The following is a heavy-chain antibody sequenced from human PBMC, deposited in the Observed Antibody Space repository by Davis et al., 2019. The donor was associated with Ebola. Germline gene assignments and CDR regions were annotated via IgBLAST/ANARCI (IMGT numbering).Heavy chain of an antibody. V-gene: IGHV3-30*02. Sequence: GGSLRLSCAASGFTFSSYGMHWVRQAPGKGLEWVAFIQYDGSNKHYADSVKGRFTISRDNSNNRLYLQMNSLTTEDTAVYYCAKDGRGSSTGYYFDYWGQGTLVTVSS. CDR2: IQYDGSNK. J-gene: IGHJ4*02. CDR1: GFTFSSYG. D-gene: IGHD3-22*01. CDR3: AKDGRGSSTGYYFDY.